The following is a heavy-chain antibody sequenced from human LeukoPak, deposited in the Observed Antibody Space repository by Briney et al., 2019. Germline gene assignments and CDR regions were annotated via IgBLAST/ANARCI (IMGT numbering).Heavy chain of an antibody. Sequence: SGGSLRLSCAASGFTVSSNYMSWVRQAPGKGLECVSVFYSGGSTYYADSVKGRFTISRDNSKNTLYLQMNSLRAEDTAVYYCARGIAAAPPTYYYGMDVWGQGTTVTVSS. V-gene: IGHV3-66*01. J-gene: IGHJ6*02. CDR1: GFTVSSNY. CDR2: FYSGGST. D-gene: IGHD6-13*01. CDR3: ARGIAAAPPTYYYGMDV.